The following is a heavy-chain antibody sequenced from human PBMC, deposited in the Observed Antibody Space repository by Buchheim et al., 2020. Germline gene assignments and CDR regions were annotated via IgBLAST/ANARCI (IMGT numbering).Heavy chain of an antibody. J-gene: IGHJ4*02. CDR3: ARDVGITGTMYYFDY. Sequence: QVQLVESGGGVVQPGRSLRLSCAASGFTFSSYAMHWVRQAPGKGLEWVAVISYDGSNKYYADSVKGRFTISRDNSKNTLYLQMNSLRAEATAVYYCARDVGITGTMYYFDYWGQGTL. CDR1: GFTFSSYA. V-gene: IGHV3-30-3*01. CDR2: ISYDGSNK. D-gene: IGHD1-20*01.